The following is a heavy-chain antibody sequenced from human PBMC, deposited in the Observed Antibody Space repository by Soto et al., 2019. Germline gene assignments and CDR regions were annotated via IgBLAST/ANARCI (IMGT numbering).Heavy chain of an antibody. J-gene: IGHJ4*02. CDR1: GFTFSSYA. V-gene: IGHV3-23*01. D-gene: IGHD4-17*01. CDR3: AKDDPPTWGRPITVTTFFDY. Sequence: GGSLRLSCAASGFTFSSYAMSWVRQAPGKGLEWVSAISGSGGSTYYADSVKGRFTISRDNSKNTLYLQMNSLRAEDTAVYYCAKDDPPTWGRPITVTTFFDYWGQGTLVTVSS. CDR2: ISGSGGST.